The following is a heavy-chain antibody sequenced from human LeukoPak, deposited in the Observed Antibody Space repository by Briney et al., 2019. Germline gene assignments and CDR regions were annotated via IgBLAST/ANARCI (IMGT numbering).Heavy chain of an antibody. CDR1: GGFISSGNW. D-gene: IGHD4-11*01. J-gene: IGHJ4*02. V-gene: IGHV4-4*02. CDR3: ARKGPATIADY. CDR2: IHHSVGT. Sequence: SGTLSLTCAVSGGFISSGNWWGWFRQPPGKGLEWIGEIHHSVGTNYNPSLKSRVAISMDKSKNQFSLDVTSVTAADTAMYYCARKGPATIADYWGRGTLVIVSS.